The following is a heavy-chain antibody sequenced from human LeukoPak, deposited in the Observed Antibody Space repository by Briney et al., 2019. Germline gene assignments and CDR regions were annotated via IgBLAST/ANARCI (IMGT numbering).Heavy chain of an antibody. CDR1: GFTFSSYS. J-gene: IGHJ4*02. V-gene: IGHV3-21*01. Sequence: GGSLRLSCAASGFTFSSYSMNWVRQAPGKGLEWVSSISSSGGYIYCADSVKGRFTFSRDNAKNSLYLQMNSLRAEDTAVYYCAREDDFWSGPFDYWGQGTLVTVSS. CDR3: AREDDFWSGPFDY. D-gene: IGHD3-3*01. CDR2: ISSSGGYI.